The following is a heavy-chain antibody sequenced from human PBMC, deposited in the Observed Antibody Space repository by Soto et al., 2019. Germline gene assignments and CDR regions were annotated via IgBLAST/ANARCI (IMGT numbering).Heavy chain of an antibody. J-gene: IGHJ6*02. D-gene: IGHD3-10*01. CDR3: ARDQLGFGELAYYYYGMDV. Sequence: SETLSLTCTVSGGSISSYYWSWIRQPPGKGLEWIGYIYYSGSTNYNPSLKSRVTISVDTSKNQFSLKLSSVTAADTAVYYCARDQLGFGELAYYYYGMDVWGQGTTVTVSS. CDR2: IYYSGST. V-gene: IGHV4-59*01. CDR1: GGSISSYY.